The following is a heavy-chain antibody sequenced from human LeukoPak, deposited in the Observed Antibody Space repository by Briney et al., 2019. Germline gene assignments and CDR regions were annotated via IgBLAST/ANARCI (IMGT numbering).Heavy chain of an antibody. V-gene: IGHV5-51*07. CDR3: ARQSYDLQSRLI. D-gene: IGHD3-3*01. CDR2: IYPSDSDT. CDR1: GYSFTSYW. J-gene: IGHJ3*02. Sequence: GESLKISCKGSGYSFTSYWIGWVHQIPGKGLEWMGIIYPSDSDTRYSPSFQGQVTISADKSISTAYLQWSSLKASDTAMYYCARQSYDLQSRLIWGQGTMVTVSS.